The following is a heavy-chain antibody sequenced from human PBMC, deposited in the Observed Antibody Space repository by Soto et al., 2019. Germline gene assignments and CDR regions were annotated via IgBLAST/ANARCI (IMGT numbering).Heavy chain of an antibody. D-gene: IGHD3-3*01. J-gene: IGHJ3*02. CDR3: ARGSTSPYDFWSAFDI. CDR2: IWYDGSNK. Sequence: QVQLVESGGGVVQPGRSLRLSCAASGFTFSSYGMHWVRQAPGKGLEWVAVIWYDGSNKYYADSVKGRFTISRDNSKNTLYLQMNSLRAEDTAVYYCARGSTSPYDFWSAFDIWGQGTMVTVSS. V-gene: IGHV3-33*01. CDR1: GFTFSSYG.